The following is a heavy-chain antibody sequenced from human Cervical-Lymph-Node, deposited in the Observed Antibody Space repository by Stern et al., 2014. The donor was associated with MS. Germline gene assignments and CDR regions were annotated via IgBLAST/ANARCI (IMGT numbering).Heavy chain of an antibody. Sequence: QVQLVQSGAEVKKPGASVKVSCKASGYTFIAYYLHWVRQAPGQGLEWMGWINANSGGTKYAQKFQGWVTMTRDTSISTAYMELSRLRSDDTAVYYCAREGFCSGSTCYSTNYWGQGTPVTVSS. CDR1: GYTFIAYY. CDR3: AREGFCSGSTCYSTNY. J-gene: IGHJ4*02. D-gene: IGHD2-15*01. CDR2: INANSGGT. V-gene: IGHV1-2*04.